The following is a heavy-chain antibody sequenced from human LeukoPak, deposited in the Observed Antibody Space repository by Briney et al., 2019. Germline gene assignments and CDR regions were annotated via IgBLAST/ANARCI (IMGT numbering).Heavy chain of an antibody. D-gene: IGHD6-19*01. CDR2: INLNSGGT. V-gene: IGHV1-2*02. CDR3: ARDGGIAVAADGMDV. J-gene: IGHJ6*02. Sequence: ASVKVSCKASGYTFTGYYMHWVRQAPGQGLEWMGWINLNSGGTNYAQKFQGRVTMTRDTSISTAYMELSRLRSDDTAVYYCARDGGIAVAADGMDVWGQGTTVTVSS. CDR1: GYTFTGYY.